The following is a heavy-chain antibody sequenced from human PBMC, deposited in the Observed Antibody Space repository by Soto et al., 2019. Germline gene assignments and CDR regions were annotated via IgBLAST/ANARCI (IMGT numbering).Heavy chain of an antibody. D-gene: IGHD3-22*01. CDR2: ISAYNGNT. CDR1: GYTFTSYG. V-gene: IGHV1-18*01. J-gene: IGHJ5*02. Sequence: EASVKVSCKASGYTFTSYGISWVRQAPGQGLEWMGWISAYNGNTNYAQKLQGRVTMTTDTSTSTAYMELSSLRSEDTAIYYCARGLPYYYDSSGYYYRWFGPWGQGTLVTVSS. CDR3: ARGLPYYYDSSGYYYRWFGP.